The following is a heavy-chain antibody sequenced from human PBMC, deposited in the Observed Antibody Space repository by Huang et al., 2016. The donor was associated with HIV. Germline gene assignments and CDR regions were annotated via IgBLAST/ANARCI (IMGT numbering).Heavy chain of an antibody. CDR1: GFTFSSYW. Sequence: EVQLVESGGGLVQPGGSLRLSCAASGFTFSSYWLHWVRQAPGKGLVWVSRINRDGSSSGYADSVKGLFTISRDNAKNTLYLQMNSLRAEDTAVYYCVRDPRIQSWLNYFDYWGQGTLVSVSS. D-gene: IGHD3-22*01. J-gene: IGHJ4*02. V-gene: IGHV3-74*01. CDR3: VRDPRIQSWLNYFDY. CDR2: INRDGSSS.